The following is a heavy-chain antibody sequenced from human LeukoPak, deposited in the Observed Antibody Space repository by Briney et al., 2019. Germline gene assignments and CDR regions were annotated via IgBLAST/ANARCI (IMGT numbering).Heavy chain of an antibody. D-gene: IGHD3-22*01. J-gene: IGHJ4*02. V-gene: IGHV1-69*13. CDR1: GGTFSSYA. CDR2: IIPIFGTA. CDR3: ARDPLEYYYDSSGYYY. Sequence: SVKVSCKASGGTFSSYAISWVRQAPGQGLEWMGGIIPIFGTANYAQKFQGRVTITADESTSTAYMELSSLRSEDAAVYYCARDPLEYYYDSSGYYYWGQGTLVTVSS.